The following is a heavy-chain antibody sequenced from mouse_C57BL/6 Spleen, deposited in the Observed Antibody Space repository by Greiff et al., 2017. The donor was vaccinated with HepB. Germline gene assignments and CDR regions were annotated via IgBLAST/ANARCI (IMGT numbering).Heavy chain of an antibody. CDR1: GYAFSSYW. V-gene: IGHV1-80*01. CDR2: IYPGDGDT. CDR3: ARWLYYDYDGFAY. D-gene: IGHD2-4*01. J-gene: IGHJ3*01. Sequence: VQLQQSGAELVKPGASVKISCKASGYAFSSYWMNWVKQRPGKGLEWIGQIYPGDGDTNYNGKFKGKATLTADKSSSTAYLQRSSLTSEDSAVYFCARWLYYDYDGFAYWGQGTLVTVSA.